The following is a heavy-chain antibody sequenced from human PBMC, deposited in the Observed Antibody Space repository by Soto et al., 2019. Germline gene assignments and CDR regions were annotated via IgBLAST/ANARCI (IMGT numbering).Heavy chain of an antibody. J-gene: IGHJ6*02. CDR3: ARDVAEPDIFYYYYGMDV. CDR1: GFTFSSYG. CDR2: IWYDGSNT. Sequence: GGSLRLSCVASGFTFSSYGMHWVRQAPGKGLEWVAIIWYDGSNTYYADSVKGRFSISRDNSKHTLYLQMNRLRADDTAIYYCARDVAEPDIFYYYYGMDVWGQGTTVTVSS. D-gene: IGHD2-15*01. V-gene: IGHV3-33*01.